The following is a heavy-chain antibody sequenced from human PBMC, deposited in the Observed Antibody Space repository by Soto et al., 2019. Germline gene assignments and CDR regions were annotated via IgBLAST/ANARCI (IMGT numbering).Heavy chain of an antibody. J-gene: IGHJ5*02. Sequence: QGQLVQSGAEVKKPGSSVRVSCKASGGSFSNFGVSWVRQAPGQGLEWMGGITPIFASANYAQNFEGRLTMTAAESASTAYMDLSSLRSEYTAVAFCDNYVGCHQLLFGWETWGQGTLVTVSS. CDR3: DNYVGCHQLLFGWET. V-gene: IGHV1-69*01. CDR1: GGSFSNFG. D-gene: IGHD3-10*02. CDR2: ITPIFASA.